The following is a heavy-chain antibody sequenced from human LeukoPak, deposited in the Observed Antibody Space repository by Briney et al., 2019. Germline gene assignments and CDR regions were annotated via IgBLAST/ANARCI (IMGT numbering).Heavy chain of an antibody. CDR3: ATVGGDSSSWPTDY. D-gene: IGHD6-13*01. Sequence: GASVKVSCKVSGYTLTELSMHWVRQAPGKGLEWMGGFDPEDGETIYAQKFQGRVTMTEDTSTDTAYMELSSLRSEDTAVYYCATVGGDSSSWPTDYWGQGTLVTVSP. CDR2: FDPEDGET. J-gene: IGHJ4*02. CDR1: GYTLTELS. V-gene: IGHV1-24*01.